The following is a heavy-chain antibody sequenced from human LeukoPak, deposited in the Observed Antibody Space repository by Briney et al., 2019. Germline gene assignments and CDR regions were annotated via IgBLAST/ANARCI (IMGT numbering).Heavy chain of an antibody. D-gene: IGHD5-18*01. CDR3: ASVDTDMDIFDE. CDR2: VFYSGGT. Sequence: SETLSLTCAVYGGSFRGYYWSWIRQPPGKGLEWIGYVFYSGGTKENSSLKSRVTMSIDTSKNQFSLKLTSVTAADTAVYYCASVDTDMDIFDEWGQGTLVTVSS. J-gene: IGHJ4*02. CDR1: GGSFRGYY. V-gene: IGHV4-59*01.